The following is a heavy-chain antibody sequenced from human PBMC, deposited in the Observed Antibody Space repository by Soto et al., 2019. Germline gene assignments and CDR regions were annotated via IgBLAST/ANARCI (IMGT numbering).Heavy chain of an antibody. J-gene: IGHJ4*02. V-gene: IGHV3-7*01. CDR1: GFTFSGYW. Sequence: PGGSLRRSCAASGFTFSGYWMSWVRQPPGKGLQLVANIKPDGSEKYYVDSVKGRFTISRDNAKTSLYLQMNTLRAEDTAVYYCARGGITTFTYWGQGTPVTVSS. CDR3: ARGGITTFTY. D-gene: IGHD5-12*01. CDR2: IKPDGSEK.